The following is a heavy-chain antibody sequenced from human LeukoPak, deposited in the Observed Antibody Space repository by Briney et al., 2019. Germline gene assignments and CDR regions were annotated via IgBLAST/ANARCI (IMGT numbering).Heavy chain of an antibody. D-gene: IGHD6-19*01. CDR1: GFTFGSYW. V-gene: IGHV3-7*01. CDR2: IKQDGSEK. Sequence: GGSLRLSCAASGFTFGSYWMSWVRQAPGKGLEWVANIKQDGSEKYYVDSVKGRFTISRDNAKNSLYLQMNSLRAEDTAVYYCARIAVAGTDYYYYGMDVWGQGTTVTVSS. CDR3: ARIAVAGTDYYYYGMDV. J-gene: IGHJ6*02.